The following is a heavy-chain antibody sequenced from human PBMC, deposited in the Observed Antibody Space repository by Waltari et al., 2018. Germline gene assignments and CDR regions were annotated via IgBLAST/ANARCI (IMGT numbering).Heavy chain of an antibody. CDR3: ARGPPGYCSSTSCYSPTTWGMDV. D-gene: IGHD2-2*01. V-gene: IGHV1-69*12. J-gene: IGHJ6*02. CDR1: GGTFSSYA. Sequence: QVQLVQSGAEVKKPGSSVKVSCKASGGTFSSYAISWVRQAPGQGLEWMGGIIPIFGTANYAQKFQGRVTIAADESTSTAYMELSSLRAEDTAVYYCARGPPGYCSSTSCYSPTTWGMDVWGQGTTVTVSS. CDR2: IIPIFGTA.